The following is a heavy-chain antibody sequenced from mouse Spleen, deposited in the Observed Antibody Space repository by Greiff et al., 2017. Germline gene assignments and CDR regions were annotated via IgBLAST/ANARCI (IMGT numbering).Heavy chain of an antibody. V-gene: IGHV1-54*01. CDR2: INPGSGGT. Sequence: QVQLQQSGAELVRPGTSVKVSCKASGYAFTNYLIEWVKQRPGQGLEWIGVINPGSGGTNYNEKFKGKATLTADKSSSTAYMQLSSLTSEDSAVYFCARAGTGTHYFDYWGQGTTLTVSS. CDR1: GYAFTNYL. J-gene: IGHJ2*01. D-gene: IGHD4-1*01. CDR3: ARAGTGTHYFDY.